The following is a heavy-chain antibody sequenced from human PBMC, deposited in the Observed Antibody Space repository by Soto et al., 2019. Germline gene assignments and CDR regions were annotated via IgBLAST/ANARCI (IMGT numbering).Heavy chain of an antibody. CDR3: ARDAAGEPGVYDYVWGSYRYTIDY. J-gene: IGHJ4*02. CDR2: ISAYNGNT. D-gene: IGHD3-16*02. V-gene: IGHV1-18*01. Sequence: ASVKVSCKASGYTFTSYGISWVRQAPGQGLEWMGWISAYNGNTNYAQKLQGRVTMTTDTSTSTAYMELRSLRSDDTAVYYCARDAAGEPGVYDYVWGSYRYTIDYWGQGTLVTVSS. CDR1: GYTFTSYG.